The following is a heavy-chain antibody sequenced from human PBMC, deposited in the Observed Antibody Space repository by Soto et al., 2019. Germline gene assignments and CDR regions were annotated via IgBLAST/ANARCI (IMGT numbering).Heavy chain of an antibody. Sequence: EVQLLESGGGVVQPGGSLSLSCAGLGFPFTSFAVSWVRQTPGKGLEWVSSISGGGDRAYHADSVKGRFSISRDNLKNTLYLHMNSLRPEDTAVYYCAKGIHYDFWSGHYYYYMDVWGKGTTVIVSS. J-gene: IGHJ6*03. CDR1: GFPFTSFA. CDR2: ISGGGDRA. CDR3: AKGIHYDFWSGHYYYYMDV. D-gene: IGHD3-3*01. V-gene: IGHV3-23*01.